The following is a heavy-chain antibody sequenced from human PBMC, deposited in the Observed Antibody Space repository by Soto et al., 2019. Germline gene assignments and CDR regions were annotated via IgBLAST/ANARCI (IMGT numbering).Heavy chain of an antibody. CDR2: ISYDGSHK. D-gene: IGHD4-4*01. Sequence: QVQLVGSGGGVVQPGRSLRLSCAASGFTFTDYAMHWVRQAPDRGLEWVAVISYDGSHKNHADSVKGRFTISRDNSNNTLHRQMNGMRVEDTGVYYCARSNSRAGWGRMDYWGQGTLVTVSS. CDR3: ARSNSRAGWGRMDY. J-gene: IGHJ4*02. CDR1: GFTFTDYA. V-gene: IGHV3-30-3*01.